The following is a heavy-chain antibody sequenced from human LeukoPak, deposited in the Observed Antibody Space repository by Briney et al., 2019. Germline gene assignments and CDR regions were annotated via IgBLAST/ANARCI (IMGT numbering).Heavy chain of an antibody. CDR1: GYTFTGYY. CDR2: INPNSGGT. D-gene: IGHD3-3*01. V-gene: IGHV1-2*02. CDR3: AVYDFWSGASPYYYYMDV. Sequence: ASVKVSCKASGYTFTGYYMHWVRQAPGQGLEWMGWINPNSGGTNYAQKFQGRVTMTRDTSISTAYMELSRLRSDDTAVYYCAVYDFWSGASPYYYYMDVWGKGTTVTVSS. J-gene: IGHJ6*03.